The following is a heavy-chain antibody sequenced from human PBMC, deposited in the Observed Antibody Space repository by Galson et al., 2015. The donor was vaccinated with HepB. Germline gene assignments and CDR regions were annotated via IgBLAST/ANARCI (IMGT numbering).Heavy chain of an antibody. V-gene: IGHV4-59*08. D-gene: IGHD4-23*01. CDR2: IYYSGST. CDR3: ARHSSLRPTVVTDGRFDY. J-gene: IGHJ4*02. CDR1: GGSIRNYY. Sequence: SETLSLTCTVSGGSIRNYYWSWIRQPPGKGLEWIGYIYYSGSTNYNRSLKSRVTISVDTSKNQFSLKLSSVTAADTAVYYCARHSSLRPTVVTDGRFDYWGQGTLVTVSS.